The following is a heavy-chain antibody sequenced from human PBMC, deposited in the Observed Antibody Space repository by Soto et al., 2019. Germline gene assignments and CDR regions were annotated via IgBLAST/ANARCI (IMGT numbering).Heavy chain of an antibody. V-gene: IGHV4-30-2*01. D-gene: IGHD3-10*01. CDR3: ARDPGLDGSGTSGYYYYGMDV. CDR2: IYHSGST. CDR1: GGSISSGGYS. J-gene: IGHJ6*02. Sequence: PSETLSLTCAVSGGSISSGGYSWSWIRQPPGKGLEWIGYIYHSGSTYYNPSLKSRVTISVDRSKNQFSLKLSSVTAADTAVYYCARDPGLDGSGTSGYYYYGMDVWGQGTTVTVSS.